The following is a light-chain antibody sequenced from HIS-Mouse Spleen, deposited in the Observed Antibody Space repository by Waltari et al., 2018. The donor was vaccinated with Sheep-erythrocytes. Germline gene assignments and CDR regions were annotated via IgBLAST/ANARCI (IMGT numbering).Light chain of an antibody. CDR2: YDD. J-gene: IGLJ1*01. CDR1: SYHTGNNA. CDR3: AAWDDSLNGYV. Sequence: QSVLTQPPSVSEAPRQRVTISCSGISYHTGNNAVHWYQQLPGKAPKLLIYYDDLLPSGVSDRFSGSKSGTSASLAISGLQSEDEADYYCAAWDDSLNGYVFGTGTKVTVL. V-gene: IGLV1-36*01.